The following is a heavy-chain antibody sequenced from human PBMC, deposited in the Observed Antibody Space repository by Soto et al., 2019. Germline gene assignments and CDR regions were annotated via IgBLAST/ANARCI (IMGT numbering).Heavy chain of an antibody. CDR3: ARASGSRFFDN. CDR1: GLTFSTHW. Sequence: GGSLRLSCAASGLTFSTHWMHWVRQAPGKGLEWVSGIYSGGNTYYADSVKGRFTISRDTSKNTLYLQMNSLRADDTAVYYCARASGSRFFDNWGQGTLVTVSS. CDR2: IYSGGNT. J-gene: IGHJ4*02. D-gene: IGHD1-26*01. V-gene: IGHV3-53*01.